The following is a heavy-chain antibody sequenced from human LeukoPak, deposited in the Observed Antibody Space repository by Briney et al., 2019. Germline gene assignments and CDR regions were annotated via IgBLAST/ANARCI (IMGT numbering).Heavy chain of an antibody. CDR1: GFTFDDYA. Sequence: PGRSLRLSCAASGFTFDDYAMHWVRQAPGKGLEWVSGISWNSGSIGYADSVKGRFTISGDNAKSTLYLQMNSLRADDMALYYCTRASGYSSGAVDYWGQGTLVTVSS. CDR3: TRASGYSSGAVDY. CDR2: ISWNSGSI. D-gene: IGHD5-18*01. J-gene: IGHJ4*02. V-gene: IGHV3-9*03.